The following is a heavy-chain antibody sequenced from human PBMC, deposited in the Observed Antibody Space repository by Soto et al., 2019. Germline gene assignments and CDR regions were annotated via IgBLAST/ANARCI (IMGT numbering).Heavy chain of an antibody. Sequence: SGPTLVNPTQTLTLTCTFSGFSLSTSGMRVSWTRQPPGKALEWLARIDWDDDKFYSTSLKTRLTISKDTSKNQVVLTMTNMDHVDKAKSYRERSIYGVHDYWGQGTLVTVSS. CDR2: IDWDDDK. D-gene: IGHD4-17*01. V-gene: IGHV2-70*04. CDR1: GFSLSTSGMR. CDR3: ERSIYGVHDY. J-gene: IGHJ4*02.